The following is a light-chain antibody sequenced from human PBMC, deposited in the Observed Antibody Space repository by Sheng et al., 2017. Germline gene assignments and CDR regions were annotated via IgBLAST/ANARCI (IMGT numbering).Light chain of an antibody. V-gene: IGKV3-11*01. J-gene: IGKJ4*01. Sequence: EIVLTQSPDTLSLSPGERATLSCRASQSVSSYLAWYQQKPGQAPRLLIYDASNRATGLPDRLSGSASGTDFTLTISRLEPEHFAVCCSQLTSTFGGGTKMEIK. CDR1: QSVSSY. CDR3: QLTST. CDR2: DAS.